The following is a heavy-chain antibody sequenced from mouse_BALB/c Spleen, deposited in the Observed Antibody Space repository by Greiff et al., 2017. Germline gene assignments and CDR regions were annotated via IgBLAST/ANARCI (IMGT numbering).Heavy chain of an antibody. D-gene: IGHD1-1*01. J-gene: IGHJ2*01. Sequence: VQLVESGAELAKPGASVKMSCKASGYTFTSYWMHWVKQRPGQGLEWIGYINPSTGYTEYNQKFKDKATLTADKSSSTAYMQLSSLTSEDSAVYYCARSHYYYGGSFDYWGQGTTLTVSS. CDR2: INPSTGYT. CDR1: GYTFTSYW. V-gene: IGHV1-7*01. CDR3: ARSHYYYGGSFDY.